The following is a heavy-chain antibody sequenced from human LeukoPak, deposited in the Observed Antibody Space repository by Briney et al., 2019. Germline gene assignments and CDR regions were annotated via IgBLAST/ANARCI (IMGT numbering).Heavy chain of an antibody. CDR3: ARDHKYCGGDCYDY. CDR1: GFTFSSYW. Sequence: PGGSLRLSCAASGFTFSSYWMHWVRQAPGKGLVWVSHINSDGSSTSYAGSVKGRFTISRDNAKNTLYLQMNSLRAEDTAVYYCARDHKYCGGDCYDYWGQGTLVTVSS. D-gene: IGHD2-21*01. CDR2: INSDGSST. J-gene: IGHJ4*02. V-gene: IGHV3-74*01.